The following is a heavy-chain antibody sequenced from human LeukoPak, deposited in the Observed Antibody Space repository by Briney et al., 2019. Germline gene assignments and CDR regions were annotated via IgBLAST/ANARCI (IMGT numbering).Heavy chain of an antibody. J-gene: IGHJ4*02. D-gene: IGHD3-22*01. CDR1: GFTFSSYA. CDR3: ARGLRNYDGSGYHFDH. Sequence: GGSLRLSCAASGFTFSSYAMTWVRQAPGKGLEYVSGISSNGGATYYANSVKGRFTISRDNSKNTLYLQMGSLRAEDMAVYYCARGLRNYDGSGYHFDHWGQGTLVTVSS. CDR2: ISSNGGAT. V-gene: IGHV3-64*01.